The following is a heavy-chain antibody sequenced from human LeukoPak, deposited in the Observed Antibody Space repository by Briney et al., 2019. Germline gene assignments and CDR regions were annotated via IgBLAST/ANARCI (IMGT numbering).Heavy chain of an antibody. CDR2: LYPDGSAT. D-gene: IGHD1-26*01. CDR1: GYSFTSYW. V-gene: IGHV5-51*01. J-gene: IGHJ4*02. CDR3: VRQGLQSGTYPAY. Sequence: GESLKISCKGSGYSFTSYWIGWVRQMPGRGLEWMGMLYPDGSATTYHPSFEGRVTISADKSVTTAYLEWNSLKASDTTLYYCVRQGLQSGTYPAYWGPGTLVTVSS.